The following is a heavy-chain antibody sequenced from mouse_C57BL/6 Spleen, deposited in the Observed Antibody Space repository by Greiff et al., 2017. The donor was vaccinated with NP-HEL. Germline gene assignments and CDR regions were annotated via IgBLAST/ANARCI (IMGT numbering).Heavy chain of an antibody. J-gene: IGHJ3*01. CDR2: ISSGGDYI. D-gene: IGHD2-4*01. V-gene: IGHV5-9-1*02. CDR1: GFTFSSYA. Sequence: EVNVVESGEGLVKPGGSLKLSCAASGFTFSSYAMSWVRQTPEKRLEWVAYISSGGDYIYYADTVKGRFTISRDNARNTLYLQMSSLKSEDTAMYYCTRDGATMITRAWFAYWGQGTLVTVSA. CDR3: TRDGATMITRAWFAY.